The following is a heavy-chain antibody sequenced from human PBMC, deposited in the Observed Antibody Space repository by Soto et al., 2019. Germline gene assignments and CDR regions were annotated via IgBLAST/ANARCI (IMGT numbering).Heavy chain of an antibody. Sequence: QVQLVQSGAEVKKPGSSVKVSCKASGDTFSNYVISWVRQAPGQGLEWMGGIIPIFGTAHYAQKFQGRVTMTADESTSTAYMELSSLRSEDTAVYYCATELELNYYFDYWGQGTLVTVSS. J-gene: IGHJ4*02. D-gene: IGHD1-7*01. V-gene: IGHV1-69*12. CDR2: IIPIFGTA. CDR3: ATELELNYYFDY. CDR1: GDTFSNYV.